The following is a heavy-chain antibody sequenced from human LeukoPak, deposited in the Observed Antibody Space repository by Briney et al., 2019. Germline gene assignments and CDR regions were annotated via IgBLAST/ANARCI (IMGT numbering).Heavy chain of an antibody. CDR3: ANLVGATNFYYYYGMDV. CDR2: ISYDGSNK. D-gene: IGHD1-26*01. J-gene: IGHJ6*02. V-gene: IGHV3-30*18. Sequence: GSLRLSCAASGFTFSSYGMHWVRQAPGKGLEWVAVISYDGSNKYYADSVKGRFTISRDNSKNTLYLQMNSLRAEDTAVYYCANLVGATNFYYYYGMDVWGQGTTVTVSS. CDR1: GFTFSSYG.